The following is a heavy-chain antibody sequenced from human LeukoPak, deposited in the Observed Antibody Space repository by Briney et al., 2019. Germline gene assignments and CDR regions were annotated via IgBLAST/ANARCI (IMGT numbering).Heavy chain of an antibody. CDR3: AKPGDDCSSTSCPPDY. D-gene: IGHD2-2*01. CDR1: GYSFTSYW. Sequence: GESLKISCKGSGYSFTSYWIGWVRQAPGKGLEWVSAISGSGGSTYYADSVKGRFTISRDNSKNTLYLQMNSLRAEDTAVYYCAKPGDDCSSTSCPPDYWGQGTLVTVSS. J-gene: IGHJ4*02. V-gene: IGHV3-23*01. CDR2: ISGSGGST.